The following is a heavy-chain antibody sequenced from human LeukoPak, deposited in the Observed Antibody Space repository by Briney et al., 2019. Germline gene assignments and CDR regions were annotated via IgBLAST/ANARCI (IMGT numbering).Heavy chain of an antibody. D-gene: IGHD3-22*01. CDR3: ARYNYDSSGYLDY. V-gene: IGHV4-4*02. Sequence: SGTLSLTCAVSGGSISSSNWWSWVRQPPGKGLEWIGEIYHSGSTNYNPSLKSRVTISVDKSKNQFSLKLSSVTAADTAVYYCARYNYDSSGYLDYWGQGTLVTVSS. CDR2: IYHSGST. J-gene: IGHJ4*02. CDR1: GGSISSSNW.